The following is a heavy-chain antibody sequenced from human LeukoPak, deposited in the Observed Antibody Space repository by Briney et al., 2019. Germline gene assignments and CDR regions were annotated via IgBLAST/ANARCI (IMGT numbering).Heavy chain of an antibody. J-gene: IGHJ4*02. D-gene: IGHD2-2*01. CDR2: ISSGSSTI. CDR3: ARAPSQPYRLDY. Sequence: PGGSLRLSCAASGFTFSGYSMNWVRQAPGKGLEWVSYISSGSSTIFYADSVKGRFTISRDNTKNSLYLQMNSLRDEDTAVYYCARAPSQPYRLDYWGQGTLVTVSS. CDR1: GFTFSGYS. V-gene: IGHV3-48*02.